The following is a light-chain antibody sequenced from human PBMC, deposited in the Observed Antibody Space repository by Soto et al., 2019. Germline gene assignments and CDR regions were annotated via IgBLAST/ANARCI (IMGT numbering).Light chain of an antibody. J-gene: IGLJ2*01. CDR1: SSDVGGYNY. Sequence: QSALTQPASVSGSPGQSITISCTGTSSDVGGYNYVSWYQQHPGIAPKLMISEVSNRPSGVSNRCSGSKSGNTAPLTISWLHAEDEADYDWSSYTSSSTLVFGGGTKLTVL. CDR3: SSYTSSSTLV. V-gene: IGLV2-14*01. CDR2: EVS.